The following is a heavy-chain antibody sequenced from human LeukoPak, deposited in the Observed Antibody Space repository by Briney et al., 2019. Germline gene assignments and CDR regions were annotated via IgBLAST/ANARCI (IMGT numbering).Heavy chain of an antibody. CDR2: IYPGDSDT. D-gene: IGHD6-6*01. CDR3: ARSSSALSAFDY. J-gene: IGHJ4*02. Sequence: GESLKISCKGSGYSFTSYWIAWVRQMPGKGLERMGIIYPGDSDTRYSPSFQGQVTISADKSIYTAYLQWSSLKASDSAMYYCARSSSALSAFDYWGQGTLVTVSS. CDR1: GYSFTSYW. V-gene: IGHV5-51*01.